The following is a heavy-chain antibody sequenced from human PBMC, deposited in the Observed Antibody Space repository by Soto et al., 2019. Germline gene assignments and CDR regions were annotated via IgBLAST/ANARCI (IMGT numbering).Heavy chain of an antibody. CDR1: GGSFSGYY. Sequence: SETLSLTCAVYGGSFSGYYWSWIRQPPGKGLEWIGEINHSGSTNYNPSLKSRVTISVDTSKNQFSLKLSSVTAADTAVYYCARVSGCSGGSCYSGSLGYWGQGTLVTVSS. J-gene: IGHJ4*02. V-gene: IGHV4-34*01. D-gene: IGHD2-15*01. CDR3: ARVSGCSGGSCYSGSLGY. CDR2: INHSGST.